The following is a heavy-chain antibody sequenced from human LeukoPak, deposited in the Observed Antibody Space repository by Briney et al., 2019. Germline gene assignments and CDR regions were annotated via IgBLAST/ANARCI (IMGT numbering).Heavy chain of an antibody. V-gene: IGHV4-59*01. CDR2: VYYGGST. CDR1: GASINDFY. J-gene: IGHJ4*02. Sequence: SETLSLTCAVSGASINDFYWTWIRQPPGKGLKWIGYVYYGGSTNYNPSLKSRVSMSVDTSKNQFSLTLTSVTVADTAFYYCARGGIRGYSAFDNLDFWGLGTHVTVSS. CDR3: ARGGIRGYSAFDNLDF. D-gene: IGHD5-12*01.